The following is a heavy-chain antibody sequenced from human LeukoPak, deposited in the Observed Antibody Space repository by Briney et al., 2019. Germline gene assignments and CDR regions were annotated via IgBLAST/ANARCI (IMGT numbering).Heavy chain of an antibody. CDR1: GFTFSSYE. Sequence: PGGSLRLSCAASGFTFSSYEMNWVRQAPGKGREGVSYISSSGSTIYYADSVKGRFTISSDNAKNSLYLQMNSLRAEDTAVYYCARAERRVTTRSYYYYYYMDVWGKGTTVTISS. V-gene: IGHV3-48*03. CDR3: ARAERRVTTRSYYYYYYMDV. J-gene: IGHJ6*03. D-gene: IGHD4-17*01. CDR2: ISSSGSTI.